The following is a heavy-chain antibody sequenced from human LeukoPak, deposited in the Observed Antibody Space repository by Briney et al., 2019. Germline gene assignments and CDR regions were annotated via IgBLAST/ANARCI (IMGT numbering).Heavy chain of an antibody. J-gene: IGHJ4*02. CDR2: ISYDGINT. D-gene: IGHD2-15*01. Sequence: GGALRLSCAASGFTFNMYGMHWVRQAPGKGLDGVTIISYDGINTYYADSVKGRFTISRDNSKNPLYLQMSSLRAEDTAVYYCAIDHCSGGICYSDYWGQGTLVTVSS. CDR1: GFTFNMYG. V-gene: IGHV3-30*03. CDR3: AIDHCSGGICYSDY.